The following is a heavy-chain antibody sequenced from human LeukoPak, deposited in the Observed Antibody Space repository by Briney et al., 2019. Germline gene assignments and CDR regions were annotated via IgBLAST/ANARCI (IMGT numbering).Heavy chain of an antibody. Sequence: SVKVSCKASGGTFSSYAISWVRQAPGQGLEWMGGIIPIFGTANYAQKFQGRVTITADESTSTAYMELSSLRSEDTAVYYCARDQGHYYDSSGYYLTWGQGTLVTVFS. J-gene: IGHJ5*02. CDR1: GGTFSSYA. CDR2: IIPIFGTA. V-gene: IGHV1-69*13. D-gene: IGHD3-22*01. CDR3: ARDQGHYYDSSGYYLT.